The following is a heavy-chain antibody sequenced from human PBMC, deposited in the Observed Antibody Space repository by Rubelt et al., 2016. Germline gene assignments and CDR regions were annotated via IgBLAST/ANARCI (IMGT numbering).Heavy chain of an antibody. D-gene: IGHD4-17*01. J-gene: IGHJ3*02. V-gene: IGHV4-39*07. CDR3: ARDKWRDYGDYVRHPRDAFDI. Sequence: GGSISSYYWGWIRQPPGKGLEWIGSIYYSGSTYYNPSLKSRVTISVDTSKNQFSLKLSSVTAADTAVYYCARDKWRDYGDYVRHPRDAFDIWGQGTMVTVSS. CDR1: GGSISSYY. CDR2: IYYSGST.